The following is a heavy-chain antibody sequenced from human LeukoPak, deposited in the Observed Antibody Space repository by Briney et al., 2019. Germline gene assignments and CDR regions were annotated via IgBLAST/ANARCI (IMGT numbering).Heavy chain of an antibody. CDR3: AREANDYDSSGYPYDAFDI. CDR1: GYTFTSYD. CDR2: MNPNSGNT. J-gene: IGHJ3*02. Sequence: ASVKVSCKASGYTFTSYDINWVRQATGQGLEWMGWMNPNSGNTGYAQKFQGRVTMTRNTSISTAYMELSSLRSEDTAVYYCAREANDYDSSGYPYDAFDIWGQGTMVTVSS. V-gene: IGHV1-8*01. D-gene: IGHD3-22*01.